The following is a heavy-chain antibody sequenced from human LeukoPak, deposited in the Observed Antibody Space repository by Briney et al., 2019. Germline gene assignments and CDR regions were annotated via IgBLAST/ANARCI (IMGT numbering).Heavy chain of an antibody. CDR3: ASQGYCSGGSCRRGAFDI. CDR2: ISGSGGST. Sequence: GGSLRLSCAASGFTFSSYAMSWVRQAPGKGLEWVSAISGSGGSTYYADSVKGRFTISRDNSKNTLYLQMNSLRADDTAVYYCASQGYCSGGSCRRGAFDIWGQGTMVTVSS. D-gene: IGHD2-15*01. V-gene: IGHV3-23*01. CDR1: GFTFSSYA. J-gene: IGHJ3*02.